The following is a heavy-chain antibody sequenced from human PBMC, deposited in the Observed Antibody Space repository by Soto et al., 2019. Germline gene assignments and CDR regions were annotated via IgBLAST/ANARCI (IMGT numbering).Heavy chain of an antibody. CDR3: TRHFSMKSIAARPLFDY. CDR1: GFTFSGSA. D-gene: IGHD6-6*01. Sequence: PGGSLRLSCAASGFTFSGSAMHWVRQASGKGLEWVGRIRSKANSYATAYAASVKGRFTISRDDSKNTAYLQMNSLKTGDTAVYYCTRHFSMKSIAARPLFDYWGQGTLVTVSS. CDR2: IRSKANSYAT. J-gene: IGHJ4*02. V-gene: IGHV3-73*01.